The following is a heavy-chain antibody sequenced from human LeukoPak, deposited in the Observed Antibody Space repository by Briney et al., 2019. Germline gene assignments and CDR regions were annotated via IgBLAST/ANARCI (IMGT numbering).Heavy chain of an antibody. V-gene: IGHV4-59*01. CDR3: ARDIGYCSGGSCYSGGNWFDP. Sequence: SETLSLTCTVSGDSISSFYWNRIRQPPGKGLEWIGYIHYSGSTIHNPSLKSRVTISLDTSKNQFSLKLSSVTAADTAVYYCARDIGYCSGGSCYSGGNWFDPWGQGTLVTVSS. D-gene: IGHD2-15*01. J-gene: IGHJ5*02. CDR1: GDSISSFY. CDR2: IHYSGST.